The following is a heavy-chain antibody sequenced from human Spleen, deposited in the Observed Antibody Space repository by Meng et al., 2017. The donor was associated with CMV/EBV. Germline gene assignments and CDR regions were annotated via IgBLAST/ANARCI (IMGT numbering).Heavy chain of an antibody. D-gene: IGHD3-10*01. CDR3: ARDTRLRSSASGPGY. V-gene: IGHV3-30-3*01. J-gene: IGHJ4*02. Sequence: SGFTFTFYALHWVRQSPGKGLEWVAVISYDGSKKSYADSVRGRFTISRDTSENTLFLHMSSLRGEDTAVYYCARDTRLRSSASGPGYWGQGTLVTVSS. CDR1: GFTFTFYA. CDR2: ISYDGSKK.